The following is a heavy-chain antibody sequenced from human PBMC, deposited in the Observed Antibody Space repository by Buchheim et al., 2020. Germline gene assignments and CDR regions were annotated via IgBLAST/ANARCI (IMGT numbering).Heavy chain of an antibody. J-gene: IGHJ4*02. V-gene: IGHV4-34*01. D-gene: IGHD3-22*01. CDR3: ARYNYDSSGYYGPFDS. Sequence: QVQLQQWGAGLLKPSETLSLTCAVYGGSFSGYYWGWIRQPPGKGLEWIGNIYYSGSSNYNPSLKSRLTLSVDTSNNQFSLKLSSVTTADTAVYYCARYNYDSSGYYGPFDSWGQGTL. CDR2: IYYSGSS. CDR1: GGSFSGYY.